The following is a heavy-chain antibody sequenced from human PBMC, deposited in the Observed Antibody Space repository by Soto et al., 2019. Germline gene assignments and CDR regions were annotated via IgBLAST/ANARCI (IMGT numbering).Heavy chain of an antibody. CDR3: AKRKYCPSPTGFEY. V-gene: IGHV3-66*01. J-gene: IGHJ4*02. Sequence: GVSLRLRWGVAGCTCGNPGGNWVSQVPGKGLEWVSIRYSDGRSYHAESVKGRFTISTDDSENTLYLQMSSLRAEDTAVYFCAKRKYCPSPTGFEYWRQGSPVTVS. CDR1: GCTCGNPG. D-gene: IGHD2-8*01. CDR2: RYSDGRS.